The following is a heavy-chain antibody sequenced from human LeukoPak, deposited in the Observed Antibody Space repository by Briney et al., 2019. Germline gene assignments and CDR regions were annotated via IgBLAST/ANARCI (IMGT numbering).Heavy chain of an antibody. V-gene: IGHV1-18*01. Sequence: GASVKVSCKAFGYTFSSHAMNWVRQAPGQGLELMGWISAYNGNTNYAQKLQGRVTMTTDTSTSTAYMELRSLRSDDTAVYYCAREGGYDLGFDYWGQGTLVTVSS. D-gene: IGHD5-12*01. CDR2: ISAYNGNT. CDR3: AREGGYDLGFDY. J-gene: IGHJ4*02. CDR1: GYTFSSHA.